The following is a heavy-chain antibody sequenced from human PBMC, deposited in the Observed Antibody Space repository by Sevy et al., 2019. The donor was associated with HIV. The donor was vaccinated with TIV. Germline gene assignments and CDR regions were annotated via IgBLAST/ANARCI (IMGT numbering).Heavy chain of an antibody. Sequence: GGSLRLSCAASGFTFDDYAMHWVRQAPGNGLEWVSGISWNSGSIGYADSVKGRFTISRDNAKNSLYLQMNSLRAEDTALYYCASGYSSSSGYYYGMDVSGQGTPVTVSS. D-gene: IGHD6-6*01. J-gene: IGHJ6*02. V-gene: IGHV3-9*01. CDR1: GFTFDDYA. CDR3: ASGYSSSSGYYYGMDV. CDR2: ISWNSGSI.